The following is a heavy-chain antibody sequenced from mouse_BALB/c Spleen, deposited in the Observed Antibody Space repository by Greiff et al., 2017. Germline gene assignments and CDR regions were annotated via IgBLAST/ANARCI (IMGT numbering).Heavy chain of an antibody. Sequence: VQLKESGAELVKPGASAKLSCTASGFNIKDTYMHWVKQRPEQGLEWIGRIDPANGNTKYDPKFQGKATITADTSSNTAYLQLSSLTSEDTAVYYCARGVWAMDYWGQGTSVTVSS. D-gene: IGHD6-2*01. V-gene: IGHV14-3*02. J-gene: IGHJ4*01. CDR2: IDPANGNT. CDR3: ARGVWAMDY. CDR1: GFNIKDTY.